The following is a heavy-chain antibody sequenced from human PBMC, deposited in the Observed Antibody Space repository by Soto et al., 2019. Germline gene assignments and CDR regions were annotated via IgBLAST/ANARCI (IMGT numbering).Heavy chain of an antibody. CDR1: GYTFTSYY. J-gene: IGHJ6*02. CDR3: TRDSGGQLGGMDV. Sequence: QVQLVQSGAEVKKPGASVKVSCKASGYTFTSYYIHWVRQAPGQGLEWMGTINPSGGSASYAQKVQGRVTMTRDTSTSTGYMELSSLRSEDTAVYYCTRDSGGQLGGMDVWGQGTTVTVSS. V-gene: IGHV1-46*01. CDR2: INPSGGSA. D-gene: IGHD6-6*01.